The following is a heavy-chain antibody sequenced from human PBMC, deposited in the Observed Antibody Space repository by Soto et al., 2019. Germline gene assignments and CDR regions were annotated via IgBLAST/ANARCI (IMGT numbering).Heavy chain of an antibody. J-gene: IGHJ4*02. Sequence: SVKVACKASGCTFSSYTISWVRQAPGQGLEWMGRIIPILGIANYAQKFQGRVTITADKSTSTAYMELSSLRSEDTAVYYCATLDGDPSVAHFNYWGQGTLVTVSS. CDR3: ATLDGDPSVAHFNY. CDR1: GCTFSSYT. V-gene: IGHV1-69*02. CDR2: IIPILGIA. D-gene: IGHD3-10*01.